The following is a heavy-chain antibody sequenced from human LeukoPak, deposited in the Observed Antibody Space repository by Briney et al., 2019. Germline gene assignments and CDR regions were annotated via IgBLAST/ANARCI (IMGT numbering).Heavy chain of an antibody. V-gene: IGHV4-59*01. CDR2: VYYSGST. D-gene: IGHD3-22*01. J-gene: IGHJ4*02. CDR3: ARDRHYYDSSGYYAGFDY. Sequence: SETLSLTCTVSGGSISTYYWSWIRQPPGKGLEWIGYVYYSGSTNYNPSLMSRVTISVDTSKNQFSLKLSSVTAADTAVYYCARDRHYYDSSGYYAGFDYWGQGALVTVSS. CDR1: GGSISTYY.